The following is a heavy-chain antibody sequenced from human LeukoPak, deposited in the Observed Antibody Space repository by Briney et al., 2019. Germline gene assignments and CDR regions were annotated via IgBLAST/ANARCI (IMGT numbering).Heavy chain of an antibody. J-gene: IGHJ3*02. D-gene: IGHD5-18*01. Sequence: PGGSLRLSCAASGFSFSSFSINWVRQAPGKGLEWVSYISSSSTTIYYADSVKGRFTISRDNSKNTLYLQMNSLRAEDTAVYYCAKVYSYGLNDAFDIWGQGTMVTVSS. CDR3: AKVYSYGLNDAFDI. V-gene: IGHV3-48*01. CDR2: ISSSSTTI. CDR1: GFSFSSFS.